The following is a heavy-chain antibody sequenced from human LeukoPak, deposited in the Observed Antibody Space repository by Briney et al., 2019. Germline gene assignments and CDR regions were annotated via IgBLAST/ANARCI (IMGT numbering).Heavy chain of an antibody. V-gene: IGHV3-21*01. D-gene: IGHD3-22*01. CDR1: GFTFRSYT. J-gene: IGHJ4*02. Sequence: GGSLGLSCSASGFTFRSYTMIWVRQPPGKGLEWVSSISSSSTYIYYADSVRGRFTISRDNAKNSLYLQMNSLGAEDTAVYCCARRKDDSSGPDDYWGQGTLVTVSS. CDR2: ISSSSTYI. CDR3: ARRKDDSSGPDDY.